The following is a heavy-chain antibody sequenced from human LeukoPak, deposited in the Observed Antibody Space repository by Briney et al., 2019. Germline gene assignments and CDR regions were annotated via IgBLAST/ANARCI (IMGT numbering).Heavy chain of an antibody. CDR3: ARDGYIVGATSFDY. J-gene: IGHJ4*02. D-gene: IGHD1-26*01. V-gene: IGHV4-4*07. Sequence: ASETLSLTCTVSGGSISSYYWSWIRQPAGKGLEWIGRIYTSGSTNYNPSLKSRVTISVDTSKNQFSLKLSSVTAADTAVYYCARDGYIVGATSFDYWGQGTLVAVSS. CDR1: GGSISSYY. CDR2: IYTSGST.